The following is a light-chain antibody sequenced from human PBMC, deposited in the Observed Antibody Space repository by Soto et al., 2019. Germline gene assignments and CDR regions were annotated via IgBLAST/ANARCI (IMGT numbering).Light chain of an antibody. J-gene: IGKJ1*01. CDR2: GAS. CDR1: QSVKTF. V-gene: IGKV3-20*01. Sequence: EIVLTHSPATLSLSPGDRATLSCRASQSVKTFLAWYQQKPGQAPRLLIYGASSRATGIPDRFSGSGSGTDFTLTISRLEPEDFAVYYCQQYGSSGTFGQGTKVDI. CDR3: QQYGSSGT.